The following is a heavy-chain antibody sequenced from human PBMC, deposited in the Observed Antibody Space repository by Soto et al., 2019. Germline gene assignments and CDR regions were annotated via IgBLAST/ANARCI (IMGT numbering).Heavy chain of an antibody. CDR3: ARVSGYYAPDY. CDR1: GYTFTSYA. V-gene: IGHV1-3*01. J-gene: IGHJ4*02. D-gene: IGHD3-3*01. CDR2: INAGNGNT. Sequence: QVQLVQSGAEVKKPGASVKVSCKACGYTFTSYAMHWVRQAPGQRLEWMGWINAGNGNTKYSQKFQGRVTITRDTYASTAYMELSSLRSEVTAVYYFARVSGYYAPDYWGQGTLVTVSS.